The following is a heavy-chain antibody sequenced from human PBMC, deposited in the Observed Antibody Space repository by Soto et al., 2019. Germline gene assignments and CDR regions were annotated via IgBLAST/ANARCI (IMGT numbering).Heavy chain of an antibody. CDR2: IWFDGSKK. D-gene: IGHD3-10*01. CDR3: AREMVREYGMDV. V-gene: IGHV3-33*01. J-gene: IGHJ6*02. Sequence: GESLKISCTASGFTFSNYGMHWVRQAPGKGLEWVAIIWFDGSKKYYADSVKGRFTVSRDNTESTLYLQMNSLRADDTAVYYCAREMVREYGMDVWGQGTTVTVSS. CDR1: GFTFSNYG.